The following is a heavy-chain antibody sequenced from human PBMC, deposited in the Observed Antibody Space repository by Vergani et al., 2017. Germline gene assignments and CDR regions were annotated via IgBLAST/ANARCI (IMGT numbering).Heavy chain of an antibody. CDR2: ISYDGSNK. D-gene: IGHD2-15*01. CDR1: GFTFSSYG. Sequence: QVQLVESGGGVVQPGRSLRLSCAASGFTFSSYGMHWVRQAPGKGLEWVTIISYDGSNKYYADSVKGRFTISRDDSKKALYLQMNSLRAEDTAVYYCAKEAWSIVLDSWGQGTLVTVSS. J-gene: IGHJ4*02. V-gene: IGHV3-30*18. CDR3: AKEAWSIVLDS.